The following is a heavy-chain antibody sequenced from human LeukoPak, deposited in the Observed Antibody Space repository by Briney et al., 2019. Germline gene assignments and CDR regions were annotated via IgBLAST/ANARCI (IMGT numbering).Heavy chain of an antibody. J-gene: IGHJ4*02. CDR1: GFTFSSSA. Sequence: PGGSLRLSCAASGFTFSSSAMSWVRQAPGKGLEWVAAISGSGGSTYYADSVEGRFTISRDNSKNTLYLQMNSLRAEDTALYYCAKDGGIAARLTDYWGQGTLVTVSS. D-gene: IGHD6-6*01. CDR3: AKDGGIAARLTDY. V-gene: IGHV3-23*01. CDR2: ISGSGGST.